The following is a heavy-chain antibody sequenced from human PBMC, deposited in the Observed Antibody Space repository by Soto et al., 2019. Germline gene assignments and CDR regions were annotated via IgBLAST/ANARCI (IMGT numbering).Heavy chain of an antibody. J-gene: IGHJ4*02. Sequence: TGGSLRLSCAASGFTFSSCGIHWVRQAPGKGLEWVAAISYDGSNKYHADSVRGRFTIARDNSKNTLYLQMNSLRAEDTAVYYCAKGRQGYCSSTSCPEFDYWGQGTLVTVSS. CDR3: AKGRQGYCSSTSCPEFDY. CDR2: ISYDGSNK. D-gene: IGHD2-2*01. CDR1: GFTFSSCG. V-gene: IGHV3-30*18.